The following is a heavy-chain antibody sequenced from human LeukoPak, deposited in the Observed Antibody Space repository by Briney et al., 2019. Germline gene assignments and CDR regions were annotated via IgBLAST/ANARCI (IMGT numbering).Heavy chain of an antibody. Sequence: SETLSLTCTVSGGSISSSSYYWGWIRQPPGKGLEWIGSIYYSGSTNYNPSLKSRVTISVDKSKNQFSLKLSSVTAADTAVYYCVREVGATRVDYWGQGTLVTVSS. CDR3: VREVGATRVDY. J-gene: IGHJ4*02. CDR1: GGSISSSSYY. CDR2: IYYSGST. V-gene: IGHV4-39*07. D-gene: IGHD1-26*01.